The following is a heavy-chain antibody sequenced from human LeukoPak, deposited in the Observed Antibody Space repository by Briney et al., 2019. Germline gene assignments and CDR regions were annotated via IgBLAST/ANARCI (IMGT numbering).Heavy chain of an antibody. CDR3: ARRIVKDYYYYMAV. V-gene: IGHV4-31*03. D-gene: IGHD3-16*02. J-gene: IGHJ6*03. CDR2: IYYSGST. Sequence: SQTLSLTCTVSGGSISSGGYYWSWIRQHPGKGLEWIGYIYYSGSTYYNPSLKSRVTISVDTSKNQFSLKLSSVTAADTAVYYCARRIVKDYYYYMAVWGKGTTVTVSS. CDR1: GGSISSGGYY.